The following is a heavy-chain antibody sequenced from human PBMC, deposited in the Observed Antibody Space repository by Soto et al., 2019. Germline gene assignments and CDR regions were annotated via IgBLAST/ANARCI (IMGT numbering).Heavy chain of an antibody. CDR3: ARNGTLTGYSYGMDV. D-gene: IGHD1-1*01. J-gene: IGHJ6*02. V-gene: IGHV1-69*13. CDR1: GGTFSDST. CDR2: IIPIFDTA. Sequence: SVKVSCKASGGTFSDSTINWVRQAPGQRLEWMGGIIPIFDTANYAEKFQGRVTITADESTSTSFMEVSSLRSEGTAVYYCARNGTLTGYSYGMDVWGQGTMVTVSS.